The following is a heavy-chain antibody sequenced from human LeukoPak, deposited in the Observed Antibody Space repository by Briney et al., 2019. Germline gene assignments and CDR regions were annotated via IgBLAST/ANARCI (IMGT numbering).Heavy chain of an antibody. J-gene: IGHJ4*02. D-gene: IGHD3-3*01. V-gene: IGHV4-39*01. CDR2: IYYSGST. Sequence: SETLSLTSTVSGGSISSSSYYWGWIRQPPGKGLEWIGSIYYSGSTYYNPSLKSRVTISVDTSKNQFSLKLSSVSAADTAVYYCARGDFWSAPLYWGQGTLVTVSS. CDR1: GGSISSSSYY. CDR3: ARGDFWSAPLY.